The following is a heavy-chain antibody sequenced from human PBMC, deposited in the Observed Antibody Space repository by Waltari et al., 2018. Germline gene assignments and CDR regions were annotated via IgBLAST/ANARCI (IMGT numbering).Heavy chain of an antibody. Sequence: QVQLVESGGGVVQPGRYLRLSCAASGFTFRNFGMNWVRQAPGKGLEWVALVWFDGSQQYYADSVRGRFTISRDNSKRVLYLDMGSLRADDTAIYYCAKDAFGNTYLDYWGQGTLVTVSS. V-gene: IGHV3-33*06. CDR3: AKDAFGNTYLDY. D-gene: IGHD3-10*01. CDR2: VWFDGSQQ. J-gene: IGHJ4*02. CDR1: GFTFRNFG.